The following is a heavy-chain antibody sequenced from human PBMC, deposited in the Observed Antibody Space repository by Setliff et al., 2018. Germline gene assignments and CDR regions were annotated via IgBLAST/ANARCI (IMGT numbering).Heavy chain of an antibody. CDR1: GYTFRNYA. D-gene: IGHD5-18*01. Sequence: GASVKVSCKASGYTFRNYAFAWVRQAPGQGLEWVGWISVYNGDTNYAQKFQGRVTLTTDTSTSTAYMELRSLTSDDSGFYYCARAPSVELVTIRTNSWFTYWGQGTLVTVSS. CDR3: ARAPSVELVTIRTNSWFTY. J-gene: IGHJ4*02. V-gene: IGHV1-18*01. CDR2: ISVYNGDT.